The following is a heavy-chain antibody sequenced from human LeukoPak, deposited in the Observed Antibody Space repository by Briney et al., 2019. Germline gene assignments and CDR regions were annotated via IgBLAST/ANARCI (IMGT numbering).Heavy chain of an antibody. D-gene: IGHD3-16*02. CDR3: ARGGSMGILGYLSLRQFDY. Sequence: PGGSLRLSCAASGFTFSSYAMHWVRQAPGKGLEWVAVISYDGSNKYYADSVKGRFTISRDNSKNTLYLQMNSLRAEDTAVYYCARGGSMGILGYLSLRQFDYWGQGTLVTVSS. CDR2: ISYDGSNK. V-gene: IGHV3-30*04. CDR1: GFTFSSYA. J-gene: IGHJ4*02.